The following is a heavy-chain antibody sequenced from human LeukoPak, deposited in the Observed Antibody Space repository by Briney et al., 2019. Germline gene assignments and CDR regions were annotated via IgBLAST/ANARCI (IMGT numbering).Heavy chain of an antibody. J-gene: IGHJ5*02. CDR2: INPSGGST. Sequence: ASVKVSCKASGYTFTSYYMHWVRQAPGQGLEWMGIINPSGGSTSYAQKSQGRVTMTRDMSTSTVYMELSSLRSEDTAVYYCARGLAVAALKNWFDPWGQGTLVTVSS. CDR3: ARGLAVAALKNWFDP. CDR1: GYTFTSYY. D-gene: IGHD6-19*01. V-gene: IGHV1-46*01.